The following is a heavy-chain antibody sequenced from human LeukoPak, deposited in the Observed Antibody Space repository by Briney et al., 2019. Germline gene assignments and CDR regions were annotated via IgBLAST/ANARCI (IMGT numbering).Heavy chain of an antibody. CDR1: GGSISSYY. CDR3: ARHARRDAYNPNDY. V-gene: IGHV4-4*09. Sequence: PSETLSLSCTVSGGSISSYYWSWIRQPPGKELQWIGNIHSTGTTKFNPSLESRVTMSVDTSKNQFSLKLSSVPAADTAVYYCARHARRDAYNPNDYWGQGTLVTVSS. J-gene: IGHJ4*02. D-gene: IGHD5-24*01. CDR2: IHSTGTT.